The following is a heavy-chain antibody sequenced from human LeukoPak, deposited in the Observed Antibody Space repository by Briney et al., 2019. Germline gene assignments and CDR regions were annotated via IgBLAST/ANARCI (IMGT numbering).Heavy chain of an antibody. D-gene: IGHD2-8*02. CDR2: ISGSGGST. CDR1: GFTFSIYA. Sequence: PGGSLRLSCAASGFTFSIYAVGWVRQAPGKGLEWVSSISGSGGSTYSADSVKGRFTISRDNSKNTLYLQMNSLRAEDTALYDCAKDRSCTSDISHGDFDYWGQGTLVTVSS. V-gene: IGHV3-23*01. J-gene: IGHJ4*02. CDR3: AKDRSCTSDISHGDFDY.